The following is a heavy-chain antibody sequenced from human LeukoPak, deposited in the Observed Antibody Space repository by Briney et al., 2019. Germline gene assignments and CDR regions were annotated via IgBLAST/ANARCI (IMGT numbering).Heavy chain of an antibody. CDR1: GFTFSDYW. CDR3: AGGWNYAFRFDY. Sequence: GGSLRLSCAASGFTFSDYWMTWVRQAPGKGLEWVAHIKQDGSERYYGDSVKGRFTISRDNAKNLVYLQMNSLGAEDTAIYYCAGGWNYAFRFDYWGQGTLVTVSS. V-gene: IGHV3-7*01. D-gene: IGHD1-7*01. CDR2: IKQDGSER. J-gene: IGHJ4*02.